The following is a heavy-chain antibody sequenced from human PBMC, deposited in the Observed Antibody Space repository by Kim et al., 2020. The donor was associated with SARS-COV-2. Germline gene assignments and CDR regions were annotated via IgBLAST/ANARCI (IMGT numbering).Heavy chain of an antibody. CDR2: ISSSSSYI. D-gene: IGHD6-19*01. CDR1: GFTFSSYS. V-gene: IGHV3-21*01. J-gene: IGHJ4*02. CDR3: ARELIAVAGSDPTTY. Sequence: GGSLRLSCAASGFTFSSYSMNWVRQAPGKGLEWVSSISSSSSYIYYADSVKGRFTISRDNAKNSLYLQMNSLRAEDTAVYYCARELIAVAGSDPTTYWGQGTLVTVSS.